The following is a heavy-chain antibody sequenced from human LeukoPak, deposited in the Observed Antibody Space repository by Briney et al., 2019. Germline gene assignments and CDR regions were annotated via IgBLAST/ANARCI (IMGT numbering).Heavy chain of an antibody. J-gene: IGHJ6*02. CDR3: ARDAV. V-gene: IGHV3-30-3*01. CDR2: ISYDGSNK. Sequence: GRSLRLSCAASGFTFSSYAMHWVRQAPGKGLEWVAVISYDGSNKYYADSVKGRFTISRDNAKNSLYLQMNSLRAEDTAVYYCARDAVWGQGTTVTVSS. CDR1: GFTFSSYA.